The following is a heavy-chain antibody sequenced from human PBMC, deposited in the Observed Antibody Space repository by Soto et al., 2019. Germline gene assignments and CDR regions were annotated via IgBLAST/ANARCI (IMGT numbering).Heavy chain of an antibody. CDR2: IYYSGNT. CDR3: ASSSLYCLGG. V-gene: IGHV4-30-4*01. J-gene: IGHJ6*01. Sequence: SETLSLTCSVSGGSISSGYYYWSWIRQPPGKGLEWIGNIYYSGNTYYNPSLKSRLIISIDTSQNQFSLKVGSVTAADTAVYDGASSSLYCLGGWGQGTRVTVSS. CDR1: GGSISSGYYY.